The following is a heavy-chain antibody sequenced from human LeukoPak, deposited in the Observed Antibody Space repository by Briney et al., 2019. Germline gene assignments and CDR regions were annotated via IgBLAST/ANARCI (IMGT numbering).Heavy chain of an antibody. CDR1: GFTFSTYS. J-gene: IGHJ4*02. V-gene: IGHV3-48*01. CDR2: ISGSSNII. Sequence: GGSLRLSCAGSGFTFSTYSTNWVRQAPGKGLEWLSYISGSSNIIHYADSVKGRFTISRDNAKNSLYLQMDSLRAEDTAVYYCARASGPFDYWGQGTLVTVSS. CDR3: ARASGPFDY. D-gene: IGHD1-26*01.